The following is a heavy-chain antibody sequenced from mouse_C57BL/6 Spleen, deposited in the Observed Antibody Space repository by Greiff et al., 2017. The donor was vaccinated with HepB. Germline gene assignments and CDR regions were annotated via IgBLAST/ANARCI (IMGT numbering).Heavy chain of an antibody. D-gene: IGHD1-1*01. CDR2: IDPEDGDT. V-gene: IGHV14-1*01. Sequence: EVQGVESGAELVRPGASVKLSCTASGFNIKDYYMHWVKQRPEQGLEWIGRIDPEDGDTEYAPKFQGKATMTADTSSNTAYLQLSSLTSEDTAVYYCTLYYYGSPFAYWGQGTLVTVSA. CDR3: TLYYYGSPFAY. CDR1: GFNIKDYY. J-gene: IGHJ3*01.